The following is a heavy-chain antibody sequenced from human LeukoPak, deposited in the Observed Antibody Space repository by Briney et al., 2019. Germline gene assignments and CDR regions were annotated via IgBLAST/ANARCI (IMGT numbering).Heavy chain of an antibody. CDR1: GFPFSSHW. CDR3: AKDHGPYYFDY. D-gene: IGHD5-24*01. V-gene: IGHV3-74*01. CDR2: IKSDGSST. Sequence: GGSLRLSCAASGFPFSSHWMHWVRQAPGKGLVWVSLIKSDGSSTDYADSVKGRFTISRDNAKNTLYLQMNSLRAEDTAVYYCAKDHGPYYFDYWGQGTLVTVSS. J-gene: IGHJ4*02.